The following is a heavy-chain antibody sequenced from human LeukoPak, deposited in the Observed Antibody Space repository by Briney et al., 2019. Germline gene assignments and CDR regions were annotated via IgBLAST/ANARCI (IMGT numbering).Heavy chain of an antibody. V-gene: IGHV4-31*03. Sequence: SETPSLTCTVSGGSISSGGYYWSWIRQHPGKGLEWIGYIYYSGSTYYNPSLKSRVTISVDTSKNQFSLKLSSVTVADTAVYYCARDTINYFDYWGQGTLVTVSS. J-gene: IGHJ4*02. CDR3: ARDTINYFDY. D-gene: IGHD2-2*01. CDR1: GGSISSGGYY. CDR2: IYYSGST.